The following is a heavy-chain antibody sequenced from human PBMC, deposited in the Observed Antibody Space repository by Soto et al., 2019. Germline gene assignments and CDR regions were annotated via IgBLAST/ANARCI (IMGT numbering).Heavy chain of an antibody. CDR2: VNPGGGNT. CDR3: ARGGHVVVVTAALDY. V-gene: IGHV1-46*01. J-gene: IGHJ4*02. D-gene: IGHD2-21*02. Sequence: QVQLMQSGAEVKKPGASVKVPCKASGDTFTDYYIHWVRQAPGQGFARMGTVNPGGGNTTYPQHFLDRGTMTRDTSTSTLYMELTSLTSDDTAIYYCARGGHVVVVTAALDYWGQGTLVTVSS. CDR1: GDTFTDYY.